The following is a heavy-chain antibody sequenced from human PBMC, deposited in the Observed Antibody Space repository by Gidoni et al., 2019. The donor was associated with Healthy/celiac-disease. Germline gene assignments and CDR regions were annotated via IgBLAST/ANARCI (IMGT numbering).Heavy chain of an antibody. CDR1: GGTFSSYA. Sequence: QVQLVQSGAEVKKPGSSVKVSCKASGGTFSSYAISWVRQAPGQGLEWMGGIIPIFGTANYAQKFQGRVTITADKSTSTAYMELSSLRSEDTAVYYCASPHRGKVTAMSWGYFDYWGQGTLVTVSS. D-gene: IGHD2-21*02. CDR3: ASPHRGKVTAMSWGYFDY. J-gene: IGHJ4*02. V-gene: IGHV1-69*06. CDR2: IIPIFGTA.